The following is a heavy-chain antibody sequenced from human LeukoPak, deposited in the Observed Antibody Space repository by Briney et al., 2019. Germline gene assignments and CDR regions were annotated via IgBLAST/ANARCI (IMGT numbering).Heavy chain of an antibody. V-gene: IGHV1-24*01. J-gene: IGHJ4*02. CDR3: ATIPGYSSSWYDPPVDY. Sequence: ASVKVPCKVSGYTLTELSMHWVRQAPGKGLEWMGGFDPEDGETIYAQKFQGRVTMTEDTSTDTAYMELSSLRSEDTAVYYCATIPGYSSSWYDPPVDYWGQGTLVTVSS. CDR1: GYTLTELS. CDR2: FDPEDGET. D-gene: IGHD6-13*01.